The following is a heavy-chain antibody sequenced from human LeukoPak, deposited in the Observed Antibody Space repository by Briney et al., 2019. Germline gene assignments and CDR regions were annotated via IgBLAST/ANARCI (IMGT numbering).Heavy chain of an antibody. D-gene: IGHD2/OR15-2a*01. CDR2: ISFDGNNK. V-gene: IGHV3-30-3*01. J-gene: IGHJ5*02. CDR3: ARAATLLQNWFDP. Sequence: GGSLRLSCIASGFTFSSFTMHWVRQAPGKGLEWVAVISFDGNNKYFADSVKGRFTISRDNSKNTMDLQMNSLRAEDTAVYYCARAATLLQNWFDPWGQGALVTVS. CDR1: GFTFSSFT.